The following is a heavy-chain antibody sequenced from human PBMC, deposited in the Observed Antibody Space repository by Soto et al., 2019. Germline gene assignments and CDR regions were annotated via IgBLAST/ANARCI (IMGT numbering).Heavy chain of an antibody. CDR3: ASDLESSDPHDY. CDR1: GYTFTSYG. V-gene: IGHV1-18*01. CDR2: ISAYKGNT. J-gene: IGHJ4*02. Sequence: ASVKVSCKPSGYTFTSYGNSCVRQAPGQGLEWMGCISAYKGNTNYAQKLQGRVTMTTDTSTSTAYMELRSLRSDDTAVYYCASDLESSDPHDYWGQGTLVTVSS. D-gene: IGHD6-25*01.